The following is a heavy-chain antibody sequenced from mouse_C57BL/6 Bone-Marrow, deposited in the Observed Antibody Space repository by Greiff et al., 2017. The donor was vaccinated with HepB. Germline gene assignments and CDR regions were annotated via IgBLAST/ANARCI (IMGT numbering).Heavy chain of an antibody. Sequence: QVQLQQPGAELVRPGSSVKLSCKASGYTFTSYWMDWVKQRPGQGLEWIGNIYPSDSETHYNQKFKDKDTLTVDKSSSTAYMQLSSLTSEDSAVYYCARAPYGNYMYYFDYGGQGTTLTVSA. CDR1: GYTFTSYW. CDR3: ARAPYGNYMYYFDY. CDR2: IYPSDSET. J-gene: IGHJ2*01. D-gene: IGHD2-1*01. V-gene: IGHV1-61*01.